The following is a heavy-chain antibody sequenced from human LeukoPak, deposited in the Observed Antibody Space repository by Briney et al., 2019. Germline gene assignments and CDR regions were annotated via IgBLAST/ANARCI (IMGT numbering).Heavy chain of an antibody. CDR2: IRSKAYGGTT. CDR1: GFTFGGYA. V-gene: IGHV3-49*03. J-gene: IGHJ3*02. CDR3: TRDFLDNDDAFDI. D-gene: IGHD3/OR15-3a*01. Sequence: GGSLRLSCTASGFTFGGYAMSWFRQAPGKGLEWVGFIRSKAYGGTTEYAASVKGRFTISRDDSKSIAYLQMNSLKTEDTAVYYCTRDFLDNDDAFDIWGQGTMVTVSS.